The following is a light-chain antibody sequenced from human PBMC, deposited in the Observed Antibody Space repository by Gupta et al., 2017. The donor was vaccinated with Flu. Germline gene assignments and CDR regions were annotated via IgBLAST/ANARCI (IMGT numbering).Light chain of an antibody. J-gene: IGLJ1*01. Sequence: QSALTPPPSASGSPGQSITISCTGTSSDVGAYNYVSWYQQHPGKAPKLMIYEVNKRPSGVPDRFSGSKSGDTASLTVSGLQAEDEADYYCCSNAGNDIYIFGTGTKVTVL. CDR1: SSDVGAYNY. CDR3: CSNAGNDIYI. CDR2: EVN. V-gene: IGLV2-8*01.